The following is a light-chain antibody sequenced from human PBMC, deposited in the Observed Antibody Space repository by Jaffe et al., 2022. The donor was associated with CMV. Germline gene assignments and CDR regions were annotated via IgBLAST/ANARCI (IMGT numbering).Light chain of an antibody. V-gene: IGLV3-1*01. Sequence: SYELTQPPSVSVSPGETVSITCSGDKLGDKSVCWYQQKSGQSPVLIIYQNTNRPSGIPERFSGSNSGNSATLTISGAHSMDEADYYCQAWDSTAEVFGPGTRVTVL. CDR2: QNT. CDR1: KLGDKS. J-gene: IGLJ1*01. CDR3: QAWDSTAEV.